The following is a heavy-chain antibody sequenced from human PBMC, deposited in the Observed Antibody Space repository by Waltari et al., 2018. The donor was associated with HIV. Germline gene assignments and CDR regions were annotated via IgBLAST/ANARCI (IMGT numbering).Heavy chain of an antibody. Sequence: EVQLVESGGGLVQPGGSLRLSCAASGFTFSSYWMHWVRQAPGKGLVWVSRINSDGSRTNYAESVKGRFTISRDNAKSTVYLQMNSLRAEDTALYYCASLYNYVWGSPPPFDYWGQGTLVTVSS. CDR2: INSDGSRT. CDR3: ASLYNYVWGSPPPFDY. D-gene: IGHD3-16*01. J-gene: IGHJ4*02. CDR1: GFTFSSYW. V-gene: IGHV3-74*01.